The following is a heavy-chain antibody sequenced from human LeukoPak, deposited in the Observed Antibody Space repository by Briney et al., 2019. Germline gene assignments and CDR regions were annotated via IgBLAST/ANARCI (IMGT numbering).Heavy chain of an antibody. D-gene: IGHD2-2*01. Sequence: GGSLRLSCAASGFTFSSYWMSWVRRAPGKGLEWVANIKQDGSEKYYVDSVKGRFTIPRDNAKNSLYLLMNSLRAEDTAVYYCARKVVVVPAALYYFDYWGQGTLVTVSS. J-gene: IGHJ4*02. CDR1: GFTFSSYW. CDR2: IKQDGSEK. V-gene: IGHV3-7*01. CDR3: ARKVVVVPAALYYFDY.